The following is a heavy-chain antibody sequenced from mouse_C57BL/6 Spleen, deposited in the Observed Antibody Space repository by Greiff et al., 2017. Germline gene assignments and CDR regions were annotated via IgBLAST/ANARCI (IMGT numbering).Heavy chain of an antibody. CDR1: GYTFTDYE. V-gene: IGHV1-15*01. CDR3: TRRPPFAY. J-gene: IGHJ3*01. CDR2: IDPETGGP. Sequence: VQLQQPGAELVRPGASVTLSCKASGYTFTDYEMHWVKQTPVHGLEWIGAIDPETGGPAYNQKFKGKAILTADKSSSTAYMELSSLSSEDSAVYYCTRRPPFAYWVQGTLVTVSA.